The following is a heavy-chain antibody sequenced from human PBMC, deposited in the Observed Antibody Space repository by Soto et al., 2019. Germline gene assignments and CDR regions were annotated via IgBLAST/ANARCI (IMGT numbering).Heavy chain of an antibody. V-gene: IGHV3-66*01. CDR1: GFTVSSNY. Sequence: PGGSLRLSCAASGFTVSSNYMSWVRQAPGKGLEWVSVIYSGGSTYYADSVKGRFTISRDNSENTLYLQMNSPRAEDTAVYYCARTCSGGTCSFDYWGQGTLVTVSS. J-gene: IGHJ4*02. CDR2: IYSGGST. D-gene: IGHD2-15*01. CDR3: ARTCSGGTCSFDY.